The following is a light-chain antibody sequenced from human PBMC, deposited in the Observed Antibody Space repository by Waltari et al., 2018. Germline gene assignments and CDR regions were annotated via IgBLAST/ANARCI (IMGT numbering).Light chain of an antibody. CDR1: SSDFGGYNY. J-gene: IGLJ2*01. CDR2: DVS. CDR3: CSYAGSYAYVV. V-gene: IGLV2-11*01. Sequence: QSALTQPRSVSGSPGQSVTISCTGTSSDFGGYNYVSWYQQYPGKAPKLMIYDVSKRPSWVPDRFSGSKSGNTASLTISGLQAEDEADYYCCSYAGSYAYVVLGGGTKLTVL.